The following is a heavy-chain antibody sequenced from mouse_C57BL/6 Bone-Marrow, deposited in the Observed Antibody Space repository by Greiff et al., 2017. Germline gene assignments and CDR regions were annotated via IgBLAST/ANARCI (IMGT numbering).Heavy chain of an antibody. D-gene: IGHD2-3*01. CDR2: ISSGGSYT. CDR3: AGRRDDGYWAPFAY. J-gene: IGHJ3*01. V-gene: IGHV5-6*02. CDR1: GFTFSSYG. Sequence: EVMLVESGGDLVKPGGSLKLSCAASGFTFSSYGMSWVRQTPDKRLEWVATISSGGSYTYYPDSVKGRFTISRDNAKNTLYLQMSSLKSEDTAMYYCAGRRDDGYWAPFAYWGQGTLVTVSA.